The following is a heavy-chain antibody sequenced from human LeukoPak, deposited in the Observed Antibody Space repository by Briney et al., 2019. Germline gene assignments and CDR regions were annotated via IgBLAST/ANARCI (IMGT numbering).Heavy chain of an antibody. D-gene: IGHD3-22*01. Sequence: SETLSLTCAVYGGSFSGYYWSWIRQPPGKGLEWIGEINHSGSTNYNPSLKSRVTISVDTSKKQFSLKLSSVTAADTAVYYCARRKVVVDYWGQGTLVTVSS. CDR3: ARRKVVVDY. CDR1: GGSFSGYY. V-gene: IGHV4-34*01. CDR2: INHSGST. J-gene: IGHJ4*02.